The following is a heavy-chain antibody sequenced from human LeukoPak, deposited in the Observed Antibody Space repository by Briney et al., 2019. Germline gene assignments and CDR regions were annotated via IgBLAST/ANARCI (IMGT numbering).Heavy chain of an antibody. Sequence: SETLSLTCTVSGGSISSYYWSWIRQPPGKGLEWIGYIYYSGSTNYNPSLKSRVTISVDTSKNQFSLKLSSVTAADTAVYYCARASITIFGVAPYYYYMDVWGKGTTVTVSS. CDR3: ARASITIFGVAPYYYYMDV. D-gene: IGHD3-3*01. CDR1: GGSISSYY. CDR2: IYYSGST. V-gene: IGHV4-59*08. J-gene: IGHJ6*03.